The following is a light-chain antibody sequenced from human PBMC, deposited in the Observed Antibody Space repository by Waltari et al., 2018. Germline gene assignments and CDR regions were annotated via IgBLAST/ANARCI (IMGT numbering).Light chain of an antibody. CDR2: AAS. V-gene: IGKV1-39*01. Sequence: DIQMTQSPVSLSASVGDTVTITCRASHNIGTFLSWYQQRPAKAPTVLIYAASTLQRGVPSRFSGSGSGTDFPLTIFSLQPEDFATYFCQQTYSALCCTFGQGTKLEIK. J-gene: IGKJ2*02. CDR3: QQTYSALCCT. CDR1: HNIGTF.